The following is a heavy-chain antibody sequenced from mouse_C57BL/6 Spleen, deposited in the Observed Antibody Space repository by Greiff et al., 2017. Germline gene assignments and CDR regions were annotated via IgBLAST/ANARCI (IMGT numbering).Heavy chain of an antibody. D-gene: IGHD1-1*01. CDR3: ARQDPPYYYGSSYPHDY. CDR1: GFTFSSYG. J-gene: IGHJ2*01. CDR2: ISSGGSYT. Sequence: VQLKESGGDLVKPGGSLKLSCAASGFTFSSYGMSWVRQTPDKRLEWVATISSGGSYTYYPDSVKGRVTISRENAKNTLYLQMSSLKSEDTAMYYCARQDPPYYYGSSYPHDYWGQGTTLTVSS. V-gene: IGHV5-6*01.